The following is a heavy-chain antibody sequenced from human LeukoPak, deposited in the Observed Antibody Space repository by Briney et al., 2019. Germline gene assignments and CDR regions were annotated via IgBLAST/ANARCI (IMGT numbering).Heavy chain of an antibody. Sequence: GGAPRLSCEASGFLFSDCLMSWIRQTPGEGLEWVANIKDDGSQTYYVDSVKGRFTISRDNAKNSLYLQMNSLRAEDTALYYCVRRGNRWGDYWGQGTLVTVSS. J-gene: IGHJ4*02. CDR3: VRRGNRWGDY. D-gene: IGHD3-16*01. CDR1: GFLFSDCL. V-gene: IGHV3-7*01. CDR2: IKDDGSQT.